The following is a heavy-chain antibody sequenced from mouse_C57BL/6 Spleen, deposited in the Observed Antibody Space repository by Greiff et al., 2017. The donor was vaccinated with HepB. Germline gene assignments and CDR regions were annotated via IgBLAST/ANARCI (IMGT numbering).Heavy chain of an antibody. Sequence: VQLVESGPELVKPGASVKISCKASGYTFTDYYINWVKQRPGQGLEWIGWIFPGSGSTYYNEKFKGKATLTVDKSASTAYMLLSSLTSEDSAVYFCARRKTYYYGSSPYAMDYWGQGTSVTVSS. V-gene: IGHV1-75*01. CDR1: GYTFTDYY. CDR2: IFPGSGST. CDR3: ARRKTYYYGSSPYAMDY. D-gene: IGHD1-1*01. J-gene: IGHJ4*01.